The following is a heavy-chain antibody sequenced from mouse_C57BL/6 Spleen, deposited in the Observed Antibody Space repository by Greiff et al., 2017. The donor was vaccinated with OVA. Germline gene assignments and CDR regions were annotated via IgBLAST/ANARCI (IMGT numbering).Heavy chain of an antibody. CDR3: ARGTGNPFDY. Sequence: EVKLQESGGGLVKPGGSLKLSCAASGFTFSDYGMHWVRQAPEKGLEWVAYISSGSSTIYYADTVKGRFTISRDNAKNTLFLQMTSLRSEDTAMYYCARGTGNPFDYWGQGTTLTVSS. J-gene: IGHJ2*01. CDR1: GFTFSDYG. CDR2: ISSGSSTI. V-gene: IGHV5-17*01. D-gene: IGHD4-1*01.